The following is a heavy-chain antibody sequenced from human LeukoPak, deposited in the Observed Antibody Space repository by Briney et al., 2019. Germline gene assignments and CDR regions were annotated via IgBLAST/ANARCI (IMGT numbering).Heavy chain of an antibody. V-gene: IGHV4-39*07. Sequence: PSETLSLTCTVSGGSISSSSYYWGWIRQPPGKGLEWIGSIYYSGSTYYNPSLKSRVTISVDTSKNQFSLKLSSVTAADTAVYYCARDLRAVGYGHAFDIWGQGTMVTVSS. CDR1: GGSISSSSYY. CDR2: IYYSGST. D-gene: IGHD5-18*01. CDR3: ARDLRAVGYGHAFDI. J-gene: IGHJ3*02.